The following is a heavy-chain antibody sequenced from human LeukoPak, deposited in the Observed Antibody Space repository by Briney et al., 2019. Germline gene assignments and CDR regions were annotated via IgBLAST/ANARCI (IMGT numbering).Heavy chain of an antibody. CDR1: GFSLSTSGMC. CDR2: IDWDDDE. J-gene: IGHJ4*02. D-gene: IGHD2-21*01. Sequence: SGPTLVNPTQTLTLTCTFSGFSLSTSGMCVSWIRQPPGKALEWLARIDWDDDEYYSTSLKTRLTISKDTSKNQVVLTMTNMDPVDTATYYCARIVRGGYSFDYWGQGTLVTVSS. V-gene: IGHV2-70*11. CDR3: ARIVRGGYSFDY.